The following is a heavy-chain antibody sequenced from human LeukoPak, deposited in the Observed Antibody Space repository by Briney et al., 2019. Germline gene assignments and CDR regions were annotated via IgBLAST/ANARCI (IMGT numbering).Heavy chain of an antibody. J-gene: IGHJ4*02. CDR2: IYSGGST. Sequence: GGSLRLSCAASGFTVSSNYMSWVRQAPGKGLEWVSVIYSGGSTYYADSVKGRFTISRDNSKNTLYLQMNSLRAEDTAVYYCARELTMVRGVIDYWGQGTLVTVSS. D-gene: IGHD3-10*01. CDR3: ARELTMVRGVIDY. CDR1: GFTVSSNY. V-gene: IGHV3-66*01.